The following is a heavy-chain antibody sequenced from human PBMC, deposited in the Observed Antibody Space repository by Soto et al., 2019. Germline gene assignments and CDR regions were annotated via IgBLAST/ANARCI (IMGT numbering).Heavy chain of an antibody. CDR3: ARGSIVDPLGGIYRSIPQTKGFDY. CDR2: IGTAGDT. D-gene: IGHD3-16*02. J-gene: IGHJ4*02. Sequence: EVQLVESGGGLVQPGGSLRLSCAASGFTFSSYDMHWVRQATGKGLEWVSAIGTAGDTYYPGSVKGRFTISRENAKTPLYLKMNSLRAGDTAVYYCARGSIVDPLGGIYRSIPQTKGFDYWGRGTLVTVSS. V-gene: IGHV3-13*01. CDR1: GFTFSSYD.